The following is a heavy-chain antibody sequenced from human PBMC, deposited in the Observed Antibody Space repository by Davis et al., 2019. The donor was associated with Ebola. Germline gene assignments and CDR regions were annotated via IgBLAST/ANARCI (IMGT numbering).Heavy chain of an antibody. CDR2: INAYNGNT. CDR3: ARDITKVVGGWFDP. V-gene: IGHV1-18*01. CDR1: GYTFTSYD. D-gene: IGHD3-22*01. J-gene: IGHJ5*02. Sequence: ASVKVSCKASGYTFTSYDISWVRQAPGQGLEWMGWINAYNGNTNYAQKLQGRDTMTTDTSTSTAYMELRSLRSDDTAVYYCARDITKVVGGWFDPWGQGTLVTVSS.